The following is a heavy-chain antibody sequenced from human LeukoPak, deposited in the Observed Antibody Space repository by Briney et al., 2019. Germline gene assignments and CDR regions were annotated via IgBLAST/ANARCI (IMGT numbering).Heavy chain of an antibody. D-gene: IGHD3-22*01. Sequence: PSETLSLTCTVSGGSISSISYYWGWIRQPPGKGLEWIGRIYYSGSTYYNPSLKSRVTISGDTSKNQFSLKLSSVTAADTAVYYCARPHVDYYDSSGYYFGWFDPWGQGTLVTVFS. V-gene: IGHV4-39*01. CDR2: IYYSGST. CDR1: GGSISSISYY. J-gene: IGHJ5*02. CDR3: ARPHVDYYDSSGYYFGWFDP.